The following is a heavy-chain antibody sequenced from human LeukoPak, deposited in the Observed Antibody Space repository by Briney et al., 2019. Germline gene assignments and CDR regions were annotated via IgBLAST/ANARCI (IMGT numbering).Heavy chain of an antibody. V-gene: IGHV3-23*01. Sequence: GGSLRLSCAASGFTFSSYAISWVRQAPGKGLEWVSAISGSGGSTYYADSVKGRFTISRDNSKNTLYLQMNSLRAEDTAVYYCAKDRYDSSGYYNYYYYGMDVWGQGTTVTVSS. CDR3: AKDRYDSSGYYNYYYYGMDV. CDR2: ISGSGGST. D-gene: IGHD3-22*01. J-gene: IGHJ6*02. CDR1: GFTFSSYA.